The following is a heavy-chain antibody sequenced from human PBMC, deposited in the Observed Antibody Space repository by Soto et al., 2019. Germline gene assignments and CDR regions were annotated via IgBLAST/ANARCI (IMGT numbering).Heavy chain of an antibody. CDR3: AHRRRGFSYHFDC. D-gene: IGHD5-18*01. J-gene: IGHJ4*02. V-gene: IGHV2-5*02. CDR1: GFSLTTRGVG. CDR2: IYWDDDK. Sequence: QITLKESGPALVKPTQTLTLTCTFSGFSLTTRGVGVGWFRQPPGKALEWLALIYWDDDKWYSPSLKTRLTIAEDTSKNQVALTMTNVDPVDTATYYCAHRRRGFSYHFDCWGQGTLVTVSS.